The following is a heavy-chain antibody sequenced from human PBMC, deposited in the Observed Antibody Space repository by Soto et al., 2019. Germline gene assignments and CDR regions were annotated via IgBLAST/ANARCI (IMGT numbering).Heavy chain of an antibody. CDR3: ARDLGKVRGVLAGYLDL. J-gene: IGHJ2*01. CDR2: IIPILGIA. CDR1: GGTFSSYT. Sequence: GASVKVSCKASGGTFSSYTISWVRQAPGQGLEWMGRIIPILGIANYAQKFQGRVTITADKSTSTAYMELSSLRSEDTAVYYCARDLGKVRGVLAGYLDLWGRGTLVTVSS. V-gene: IGHV1-69*04. D-gene: IGHD3-10*01.